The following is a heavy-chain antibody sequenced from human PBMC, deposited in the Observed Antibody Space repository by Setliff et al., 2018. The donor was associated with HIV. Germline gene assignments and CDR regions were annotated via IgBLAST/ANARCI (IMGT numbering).Heavy chain of an antibody. CDR1: GFIIRNHW. CDR3: AIEDGCGGHYHS. J-gene: IGHJ4*02. D-gene: IGHD2-21*01. V-gene: IGHV3-7*03. CDR2: IEEDGSET. Sequence: QPGGSLRLSCAASGFIIRNHWMTWVRQAPGKGLEWVANIEEDGSETYLVDSLKGRFTASRDNARNSLYLQMNSLRAEDTAVYYCAIEDGCGGHYHSWGQGTLVTVSS.